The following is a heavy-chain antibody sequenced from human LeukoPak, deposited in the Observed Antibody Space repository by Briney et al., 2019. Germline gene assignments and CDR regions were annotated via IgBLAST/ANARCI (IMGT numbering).Heavy chain of an antibody. D-gene: IGHD4-17*01. J-gene: IGHJ4*02. CDR1: GFTFTSSA. CDR3: AADLGYGDYVFGY. Sequence: GAPVKVSCKASGFTFTSSAVQWVRQARGQRLEWIGWIVVGSGNTNYAQKFQERVTITRDMSTSTAYMELSSLRSEDTAVYYCAADLGYGDYVFGYWGQGTLVTVSS. V-gene: IGHV1-58*01. CDR2: IVVGSGNT.